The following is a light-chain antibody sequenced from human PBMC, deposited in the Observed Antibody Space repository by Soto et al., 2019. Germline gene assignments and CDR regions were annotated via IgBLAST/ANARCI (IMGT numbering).Light chain of an antibody. Sequence: IVMTQSPDSLAVSLGERANINCKSSQSVLYSSKNKNYLAWYQQKPGQAPKLLIYWASTRESGVPDRFSGSGSGTDFTLTISSLQAEDAAVYYCQQYYRSSWTFGQGTKV. V-gene: IGKV4-1*01. CDR1: QSVLYSSKNKNY. CDR2: WAS. CDR3: QQYYRSSWT. J-gene: IGKJ1*01.